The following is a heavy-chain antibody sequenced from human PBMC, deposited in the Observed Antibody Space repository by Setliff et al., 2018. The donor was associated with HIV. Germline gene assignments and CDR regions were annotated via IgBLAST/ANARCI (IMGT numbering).Heavy chain of an antibody. CDR2: IYTTGST. V-gene: IGHV4-61*02. Sequence: SETLSLTCTVSGNSISSGSYYWIWIRQPAGKGLEWIGRIYTTGSTNYNTSLKSRVTISVDTSKNQFSLKLSSVTAADTAVYYCARVLWFGDDNWFDPWGQGTLVTVSS. D-gene: IGHD3-10*01. CDR1: GNSISSGSYY. CDR3: ARVLWFGDDNWFDP. J-gene: IGHJ5*02.